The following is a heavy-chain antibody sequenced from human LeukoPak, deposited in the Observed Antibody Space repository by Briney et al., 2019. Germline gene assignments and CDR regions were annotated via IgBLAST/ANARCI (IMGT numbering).Heavy chain of an antibody. V-gene: IGHV3-23*01. D-gene: IGHD4-23*01. CDR1: GFSFSNYA. J-gene: IGHJ4*02. CDR2: ISGRGANT. Sequence: GGSLRLSCAASGFSFSNYAMSWVRQAPGKGLEWVSAISGRGANTYYADSVKGRFTISRDNSKNTLDLQMNSLRAEDTAVYYCAREDRTTVVTVFDYWGQGTLVTVSS. CDR3: AREDRTTVVTVFDY.